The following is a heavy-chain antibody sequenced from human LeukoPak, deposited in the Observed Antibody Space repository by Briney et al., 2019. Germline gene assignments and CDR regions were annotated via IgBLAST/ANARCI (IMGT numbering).Heavy chain of an antibody. CDR1: GFTLSTFW. V-gene: IGHV3-7*01. Sequence: GGSLRLSCAASGFTLSTFWMSWVRQAPGKGLEWVANIKQDETEKYCVDSVKGRFTISRDNAKNSLYLQMNSLRAEDTALYYCARPRWLQFGPHDSWGQGTLVTVSS. CDR2: IKQDETEK. D-gene: IGHD5-24*01. CDR3: ARPRWLQFGPHDS. J-gene: IGHJ4*02.